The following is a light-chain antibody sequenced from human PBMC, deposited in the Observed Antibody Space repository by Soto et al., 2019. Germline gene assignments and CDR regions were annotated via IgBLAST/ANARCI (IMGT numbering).Light chain of an antibody. CDR3: QQRNVWPPIT. Sequence: EIVLTQSPATLSLSPVEIATLSCRASQSVSSYLAWYQHKPGQAPRLVIYDASLRANGVPARFGGSGSGTDFTLTIKSLEPEDFAVYYCQQRNVWPPITCGQGTRREIK. CDR2: DAS. J-gene: IGKJ5*01. V-gene: IGKV3-11*01. CDR1: QSVSSY.